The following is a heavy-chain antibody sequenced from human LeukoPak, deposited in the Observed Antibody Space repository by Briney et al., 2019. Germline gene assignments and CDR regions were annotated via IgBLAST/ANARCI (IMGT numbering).Heavy chain of an antibody. J-gene: IGHJ4*02. CDR2: IWYDGSNK. CDR1: GFTFSSYA. V-gene: IGHV3-33*01. Sequence: PGGSLRLSCAASGFTFSSYAMHWVRQAPGKGLEWVAVIWYDGSNKYYADSVKGRFTISRDNSKNKLYLQMNSLRAEDTAVYFCARVRYYGSGTYFFDYWGQGTLVTVSS. D-gene: IGHD3-10*01. CDR3: ARVRYYGSGTYFFDY.